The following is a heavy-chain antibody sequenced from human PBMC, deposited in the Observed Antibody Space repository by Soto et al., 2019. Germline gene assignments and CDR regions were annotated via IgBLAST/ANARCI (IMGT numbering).Heavy chain of an antibody. D-gene: IGHD3-10*01. V-gene: IGHV4-39*01. CDR2: VYYNENT. J-gene: IGHJ5*02. Sequence: QLQLQESGPGLVKPSETLSLTCSVSGGSISSFTYYWGWIRQPPGKGLEWIGTVYYNENTYYNPSLKSRVTITVDTAKNQFSLNLRSVPAADTAMYFCARRERYYGSPGWFDPWGPGTLVTVSS. CDR1: GGSISSFTYY. CDR3: ARRERYYGSPGWFDP.